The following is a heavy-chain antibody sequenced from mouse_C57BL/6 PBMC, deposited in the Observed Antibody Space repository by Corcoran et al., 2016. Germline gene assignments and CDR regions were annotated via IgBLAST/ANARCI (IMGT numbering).Heavy chain of an antibody. CDR3: ARRNFEAPLNYYFDY. J-gene: IGHJ2*01. V-gene: IGHV9-3*01. Sequence: QIQLVQSGPELKKPGETVKISCKASGYTFTTYGMSWVKQAPGKGLKWMGWINTYSGVPTYADDFKGRFAFSLETSASTAYLQINNLKNEDTATYFCARRNFEAPLNYYFDYWGQGTTLTVSS. CDR1: GYTFTTYG. CDR2: INTYSGVP. D-gene: IGHD1-3*01.